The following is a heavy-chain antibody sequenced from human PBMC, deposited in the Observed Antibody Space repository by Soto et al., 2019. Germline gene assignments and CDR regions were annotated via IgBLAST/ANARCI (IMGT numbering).Heavy chain of an antibody. D-gene: IGHD3-3*01. CDR1: VYSFTSYW. V-gene: IGHV5-51*01. J-gene: IGHJ3*02. Sequence: PGESLKSSCKGSVYSFTSYWIGWVRQMPGKGLEWMGIIYPGDSDTRYSPSFQGQVTISADKSISTAYLQWSSLKASDTAMYYCARQMYYDFWSGQKSAAFDIWGQGTMVTVSS. CDR2: IYPGDSDT. CDR3: ARQMYYDFWSGQKSAAFDI.